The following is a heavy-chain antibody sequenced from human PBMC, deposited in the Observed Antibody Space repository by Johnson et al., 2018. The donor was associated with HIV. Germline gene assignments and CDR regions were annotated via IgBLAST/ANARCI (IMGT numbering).Heavy chain of an antibody. Sequence: VQLMESGGGLVQPGWSLRLSCAASGFKFDDYAMSWVRQVPGKGLEWVAGISSNTVTKAYADSVKGRFTVSRDNANNFLFLQMYSLRPEDTALYYCARRSGITMISGDAFDIWGQGTKVTVSS. V-gene: IGHV3-9*01. CDR3: ARRSGITMISGDAFDI. D-gene: IGHD3-22*01. CDR1: GFKFDDYA. J-gene: IGHJ3*02. CDR2: ISSNTVTK.